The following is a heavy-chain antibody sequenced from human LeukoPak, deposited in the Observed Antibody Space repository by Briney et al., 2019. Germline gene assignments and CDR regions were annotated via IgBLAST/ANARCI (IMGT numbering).Heavy chain of an antibody. CDR2: ISSSGSYI. Sequence: GGSLRLSCAASGFTFNNYGIDWVRQAPGKGLEWVSSISSSGSYIYYADSVKGRFTVSRDNAKNSLYLQMDSLRAEDTAMYYCAREPPRDTIFGVADAFDIWGQGTMVTVSS. D-gene: IGHD3-3*01. J-gene: IGHJ3*02. CDR3: AREPPRDTIFGVADAFDI. CDR1: GFTFNNYG. V-gene: IGHV3-21*01.